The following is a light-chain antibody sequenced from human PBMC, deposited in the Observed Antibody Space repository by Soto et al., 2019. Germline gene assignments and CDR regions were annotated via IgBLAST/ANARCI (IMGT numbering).Light chain of an antibody. V-gene: IGKV3-15*01. Sequence: VGTQSPANLTVFPGETATPPCRARQGFSSDLTWYQQRPGQAPRPLNYGASPRATGIPARFRGSGSGTEFRLTISSLQSEDFATYYCQQYNTWHPKMAFGRGTKVEIK. CDR3: QQYNTWHPKMA. CDR2: GAS. CDR1: QGFSSD. J-gene: IGKJ1*01.